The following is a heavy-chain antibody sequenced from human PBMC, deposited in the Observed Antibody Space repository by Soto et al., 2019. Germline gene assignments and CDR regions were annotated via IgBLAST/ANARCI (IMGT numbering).Heavy chain of an antibody. CDR3: ARERATYHYFYGMDV. D-gene: IGHD1-26*01. J-gene: IGHJ6*02. Sequence: ASVKVSCKASGYTFTSYAMHWVRQAPGQRLEWMGWINAGNGNTKYSQKFQGRVTITRDTSASTAYRELSSLRSEDTAVYYCARERATYHYFYGMDVWGQGTTVPVSS. V-gene: IGHV1-3*01. CDR2: INAGNGNT. CDR1: GYTFTSYA.